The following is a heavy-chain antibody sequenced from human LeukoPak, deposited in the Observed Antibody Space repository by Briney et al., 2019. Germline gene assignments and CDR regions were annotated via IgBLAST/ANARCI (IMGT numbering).Heavy chain of an antibody. D-gene: IGHD1-14*01. V-gene: IGHV3-30-3*01. Sequence: PGRSLRLSCAASGFTFSSYAMHWVRQAPGKGLGWVAVISYDGSNKYYADSVKGRFTISRGNSKNTLYLQMNSLRAEDTAVYYCARPPEGMGNDYWGQGTLVTVSS. CDR2: ISYDGSNK. J-gene: IGHJ4*02. CDR1: GFTFSSYA. CDR3: ARPPEGMGNDY.